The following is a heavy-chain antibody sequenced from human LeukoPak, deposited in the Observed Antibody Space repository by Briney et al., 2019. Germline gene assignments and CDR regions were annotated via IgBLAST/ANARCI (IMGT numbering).Heavy chain of an antibody. CDR1: GFTFSSNW. D-gene: IGHD7-27*01. Sequence: GGSLRLSCAASGFTFSSNWMHWVRQAPGKGLVWVSQINSDGSSTNYADSVKGRFTISRDNAKNSLFLQMNSLRAEDTAVYFCARGLTDSHFYGMDVWGLGTAVTVSS. CDR2: INSDGSST. J-gene: IGHJ6*02. V-gene: IGHV3-74*01. CDR3: ARGLTDSHFYGMDV.